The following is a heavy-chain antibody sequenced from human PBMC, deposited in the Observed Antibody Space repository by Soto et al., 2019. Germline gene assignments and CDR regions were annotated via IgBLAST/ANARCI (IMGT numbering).Heavy chain of an antibody. CDR1: GFTFSDYG. CDR2: ISYDGGNK. D-gene: IGHD4-17*01. Sequence: QVQLVESGGGVVQPGTSLRLSCAASGFTFSDYGIHWVRQVPGKGPEWLAMISYDGGNKYDADSVKGRFTISRDNSRNTLYLQMNSLRGDETAIYYCVKDLSYGDYTFDDWGQGTLVTVSS. CDR3: VKDLSYGDYTFDD. J-gene: IGHJ4*02. V-gene: IGHV3-30*18.